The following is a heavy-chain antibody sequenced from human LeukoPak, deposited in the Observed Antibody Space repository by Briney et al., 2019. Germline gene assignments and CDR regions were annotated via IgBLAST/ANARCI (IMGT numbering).Heavy chain of an antibody. CDR3: ARAYYYGSGSYAFDI. Sequence: SETLSLTCNVSGGSMSNIYYWGWIRQPPGKGLEWIGNIFYSGITYYNPSLRSRVTIAIDTSKSQFSLKLSSVTAADTAVYYCARAYYYGSGSYAFDIWGQGTMVTVSS. CDR1: GGSMSNIYY. D-gene: IGHD3-10*01. CDR2: IFYSGIT. V-gene: IGHV4-39*07. J-gene: IGHJ3*02.